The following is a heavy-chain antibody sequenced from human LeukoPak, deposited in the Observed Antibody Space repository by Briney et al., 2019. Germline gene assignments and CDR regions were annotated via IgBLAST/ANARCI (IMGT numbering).Heavy chain of an antibody. CDR1: GYTFTSYG. V-gene: IGHV1-18*01. CDR3: ARDSAYCSGGSCYSDDAFDI. CDR2: ISAYNDNT. Sequence: ASVKVSCKASGYTFTSYGISWVRQAPGQGLEWMGWISAYNDNTNYAQKLQGRVTMTTDTSTSTAYMELRSLRSDDTAVYYCARDSAYCSGGSCYSDDAFDIWGQGTMVTVSS. D-gene: IGHD2-15*01. J-gene: IGHJ3*02.